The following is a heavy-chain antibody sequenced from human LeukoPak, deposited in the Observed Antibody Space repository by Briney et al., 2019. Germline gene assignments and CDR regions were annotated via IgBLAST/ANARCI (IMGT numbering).Heavy chain of an antibody. Sequence: ASVKVSCKASGYTFTSYYMHWVRQAPGQGLEWMGIINPSGGSTSYAQEFQGRVTMTRDTSTSTVYVELSSLRSEDTAVYYCARDIKAYDFWSGYSLNWFDPWGQGTLVTVSS. CDR2: INPSGGST. V-gene: IGHV1-46*01. CDR1: GYTFTSYY. D-gene: IGHD3-3*01. J-gene: IGHJ5*02. CDR3: ARDIKAYDFWSGYSLNWFDP.